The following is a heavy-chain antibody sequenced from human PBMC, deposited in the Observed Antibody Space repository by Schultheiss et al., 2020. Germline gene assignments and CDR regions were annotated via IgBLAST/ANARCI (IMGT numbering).Heavy chain of an antibody. CDR1: GFTFSNAW. D-gene: IGHD4-17*01. J-gene: IGHJ6*02. Sequence: GGSLRLSCAASGFTFSNAWMSWVRQAPGKGLEWVGRIKSKTDGGTTDYAAPVKGRFTISRDDSKNTLYLQMNSLKTEDTAVYYCTTDGRYDYGDYVYYYGMDVWGQGTTVTGSS. V-gene: IGHV3-15*01. CDR2: IKSKTDGGTT. CDR3: TTDGRYDYGDYVYYYGMDV.